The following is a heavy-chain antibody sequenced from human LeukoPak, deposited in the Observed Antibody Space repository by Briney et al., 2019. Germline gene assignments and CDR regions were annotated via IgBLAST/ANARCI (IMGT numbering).Heavy chain of an antibody. CDR1: GYTFSDYY. Sequence: ASVKVSCKASGYTFSDYYVHWVRQAPGQGLEWMGWINPHSGGTNYAQKFQGRVTMIRDTSISTAYMELSTLRSDDTAVYYCARDGYDYAGGSVSWGQGTLVTVSS. CDR2: INPHSGGT. D-gene: IGHD4/OR15-4a*01. CDR3: ARDGYDYAGGSVS. V-gene: IGHV1-2*02. J-gene: IGHJ5*02.